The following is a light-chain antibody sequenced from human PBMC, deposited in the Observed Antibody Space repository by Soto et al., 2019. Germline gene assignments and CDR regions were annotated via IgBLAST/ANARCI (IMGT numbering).Light chain of an antibody. CDR1: QSLLHRSGKNC. CDR3: MQTLQTPVT. V-gene: IGKV2-28*01. CDR2: LGS. Sequence: EIVMTQSPLSLPVTPGEPASISCRSSQSLLHRSGKNCLDWYLQKPGQPPQLLIYLGSNRASGVPDRFSGSGSGTDFTLKISRVEADDVGLYYCMQTLQTPVTFGGGTRVEIK. J-gene: IGKJ4*01.